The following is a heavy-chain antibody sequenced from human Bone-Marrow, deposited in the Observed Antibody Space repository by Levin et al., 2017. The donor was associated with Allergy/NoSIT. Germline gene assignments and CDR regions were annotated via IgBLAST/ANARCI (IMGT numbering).Heavy chain of an antibody. CDR1: GGSINSGDFY. J-gene: IGHJ4*02. V-gene: IGHV4-30-4*01. CDR3: ARLSLTFYDILTGYYAPIGTFDY. CDR2: IYYSGST. D-gene: IGHD3-9*01. Sequence: SETLSLTCNVSGGSINSGDFYWSWIRQPPGKGLEWIGYIYYSGSTYYNPSLKSRITISIDTSKSQFSLQLSPVTAADTAVYYCARLSLTFYDILTGYYAPIGTFDYWGQGTLVTVSS.